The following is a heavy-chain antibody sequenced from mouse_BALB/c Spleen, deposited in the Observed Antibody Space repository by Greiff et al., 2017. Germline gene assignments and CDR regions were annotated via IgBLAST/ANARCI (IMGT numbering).Heavy chain of an antibody. CDR1: GYTFTSYY. V-gene: IGHV1S81*02. D-gene: IGHD2-4*01. Sequence: QVQLQQSGAELVKPGASVKLSCKASGYTFTSYYMYWVKQRPGQGLEWIGEINPSNGGTNFNEKFKSKATLTVDKSSSTAYMQLSSLTSEDSAVYYCTREGYDYDGFAYWGQGTLVTVSA. CDR2: INPSNGGT. CDR3: TREGYDYDGFAY. J-gene: IGHJ3*01.